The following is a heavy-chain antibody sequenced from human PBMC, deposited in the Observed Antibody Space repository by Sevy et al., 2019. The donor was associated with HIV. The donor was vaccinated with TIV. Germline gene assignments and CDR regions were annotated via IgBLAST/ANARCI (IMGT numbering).Heavy chain of an antibody. D-gene: IGHD3-16*01. CDR3: AKGGDVWVTTQNNY. CDR2: ITASGGTR. J-gene: IGHJ4*02. V-gene: IGHV3-23*01. Sequence: GVSLRLSCAASGFIFDNYAMTWVRQAPGKGLEWVSGITASGGTRNYADSVKGRFTISRDNPKNTLYLQMNSLRAEDTALYYCAKGGDVWVTTQNNYWGLGTLVTVSS. CDR1: GFIFDNYA.